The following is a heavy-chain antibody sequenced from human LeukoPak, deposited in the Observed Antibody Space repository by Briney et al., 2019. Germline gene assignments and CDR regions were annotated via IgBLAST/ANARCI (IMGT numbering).Heavy chain of an antibody. D-gene: IGHD3-10*01. J-gene: IGHJ3*02. Sequence: GGSLRLSCAASGFTFSSYAMSWVRQAPGKGLEWVSSISSSSSYIYYADSVKGRFTISRDNAKNSLYLQMNSLRAEDTAVYYCARDGVRGVRDAFDIWGQGTMVTVSS. CDR3: ARDGVRGVRDAFDI. CDR1: GFTFSSYA. CDR2: ISSSSSYI. V-gene: IGHV3-21*01.